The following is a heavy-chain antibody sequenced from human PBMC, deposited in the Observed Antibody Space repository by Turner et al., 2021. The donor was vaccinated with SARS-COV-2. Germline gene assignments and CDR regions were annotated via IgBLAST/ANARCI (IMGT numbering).Heavy chain of an antibody. CDR3: ARDLGRHCTSTTCHRWEDNGMDV. Sequence: QVQLQESGPGLVQSSETLSLTCTVSGASISSYFWTWIRQSPGRGLEWIGYNYASEDTDNHPSLKSRATISVDWSKNQFSLSLRSVTAADSAVYYCARDLGRHCTSTTCHRWEDNGMDVWGQGATVTVS. CDR1: GASISSYF. J-gene: IGHJ6*02. D-gene: IGHD2-8*01. CDR2: NYASEDT. V-gene: IGHV4-4*08.